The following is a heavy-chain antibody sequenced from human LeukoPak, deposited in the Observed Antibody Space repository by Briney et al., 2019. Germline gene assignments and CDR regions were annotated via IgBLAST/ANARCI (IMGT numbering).Heavy chain of an antibody. J-gene: IGHJ4*02. CDR1: GGSISSYY. Sequence: SETLSLTCTVSGGSISSYYWSWIRQPPGKGLEWIGYIYYSGSTNYNPSLKSRVTISVDTSKNQFSQKLSSVTAADTAVYYCARGGYSYGYWVDYWGQGTLVTVSS. CDR3: ARGGYSYGYWVDY. V-gene: IGHV4-59*01. D-gene: IGHD5-18*01. CDR2: IYYSGST.